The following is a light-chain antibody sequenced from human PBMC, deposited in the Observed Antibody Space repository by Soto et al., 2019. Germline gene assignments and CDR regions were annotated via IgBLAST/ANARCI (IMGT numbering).Light chain of an antibody. CDR2: AAS. Sequence: AIRMTQSPSSLSASTGDRVTITCRASQGISNYLVWYQQQPGKAPKVLIHAASTLQSGVSSRFSGSGSGTDFTLTISRLQSEDFATYYGHHYSSYPWTFGQGTKVEV. V-gene: IGKV1-8*01. CDR1: QGISNY. CDR3: HHYSSYPWT. J-gene: IGKJ1*01.